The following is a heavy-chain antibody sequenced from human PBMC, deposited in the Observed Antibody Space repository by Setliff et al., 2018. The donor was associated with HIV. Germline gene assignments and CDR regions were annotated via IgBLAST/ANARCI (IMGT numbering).Heavy chain of an antibody. CDR1: GGSISSSNY. V-gene: IGHV4-4*02. CDR3: ARGVVGATYDVFDI. J-gene: IGHJ3*02. Sequence: PSETLSLTCVVSGGSISSSNYWSWVRQPPGKGLEWIGEIYHSGSTNYNSSLKSRVTISVDKSKNQFSLKLSSVTAADTAVYYCARGVVGATYDVFDIWAQGTMVTVSS. D-gene: IGHD1-26*01. CDR2: IYHSGST.